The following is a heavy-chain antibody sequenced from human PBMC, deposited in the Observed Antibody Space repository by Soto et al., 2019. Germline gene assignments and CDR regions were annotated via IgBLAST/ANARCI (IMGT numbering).Heavy chain of an antibody. CDR2: ISPNSGRT. D-gene: IGHD2-2*01. CDR1: GYTFTAYY. CDR3: ARGVSSAADFDH. Sequence: WASVKVSCKASGYTFTAYYIYWVRPAPGQGLEWMGWISPNSGRTRYAQKLQGWVTMTRDTSINTAYLELSRLRSDDTAIYYCARGVSSAADFDHWGQGTLVTVSS. J-gene: IGHJ4*02. V-gene: IGHV1-2*04.